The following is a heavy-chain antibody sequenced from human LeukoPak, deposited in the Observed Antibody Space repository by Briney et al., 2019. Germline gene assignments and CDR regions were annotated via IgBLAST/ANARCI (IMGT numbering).Heavy chain of an antibody. CDR1: GFTFSSYG. V-gene: IGHV3-30*02. CDR3: AKEGIAVAGTGDY. CDR2: IRYDGSNK. Sequence: PGGSLRLSCAASGFTFSSYGMHWVRQAPGKGLEWVAFIRYDGSNKYYADSVKGRFTISRDNSKNTLYLQMNSLRAEDTAVYYCAKEGIAVAGTGDYWDQGTLVTVSS. J-gene: IGHJ4*02. D-gene: IGHD6-19*01.